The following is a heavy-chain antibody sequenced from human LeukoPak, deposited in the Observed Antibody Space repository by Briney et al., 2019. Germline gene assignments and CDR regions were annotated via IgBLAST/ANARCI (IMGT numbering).Heavy chain of an antibody. CDR3: AKNWNYYYYMDV. CDR1: GFTFDDYG. V-gene: IGHV3-20*04. Sequence: WSGGSLRLSCAASGFTFDDYGMSWVRQAPGKGLEWVSGTNWNGGSTGYADSVKGRFTISRDNAKNSLYLQMNSLRAEDTALYYCAKNWNYYYYMDVWGKGTTVTVSS. CDR2: TNWNGGST. J-gene: IGHJ6*03. D-gene: IGHD1-1*01.